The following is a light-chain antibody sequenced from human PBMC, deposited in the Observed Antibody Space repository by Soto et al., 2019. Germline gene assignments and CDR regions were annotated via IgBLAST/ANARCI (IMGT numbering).Light chain of an antibody. CDR2: GAS. Sequence: EIVLTQSPGTLSLSPGERATLSCRASQSFRSSYLAWYQQKPGQAPRLLIDGASSRATGIPDRITGSGSGTYFTLTISRLEHEDFAVYYWQQYDSSPWTFGQGTKVEIK. J-gene: IGKJ1*01. CDR3: QQYDSSPWT. V-gene: IGKV3-20*01. CDR1: QSFRSSY.